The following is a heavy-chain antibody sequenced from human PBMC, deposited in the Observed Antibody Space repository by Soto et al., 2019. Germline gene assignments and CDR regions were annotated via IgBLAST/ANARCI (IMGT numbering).Heavy chain of an antibody. J-gene: IGHJ5*02. V-gene: IGHV5-10-1*01. CDR3: AGSYCGGDCYSSNWFDP. CDR2: IDPSDSYT. CDR1: GYSFTSYW. Sequence: GESLKISCKGSGYSFTSYWISWVRQMPGKGLEWMGRIDPSDSYTNCSPSFQGHVTISADKSIGTAYLQWSSLKASDTAMYYCAGSYCGGDCYSSNWFDPWGQGALVTVSS. D-gene: IGHD2-21*02.